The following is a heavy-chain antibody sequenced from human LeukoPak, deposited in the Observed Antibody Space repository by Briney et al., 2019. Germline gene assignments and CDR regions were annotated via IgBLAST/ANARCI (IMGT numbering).Heavy chain of an antibody. Sequence: PSETLSLTCTVSGGSISSSSYYWGWIRQPPGKGLEWIGSIYYSGSTYYNPSLKNRVTISVDTSKNQFSLKLSSVTAADTAVYYCARAPASSTINDAFDIWGQGTMVTVSS. CDR1: GGSISSSSYY. V-gene: IGHV4-39*01. J-gene: IGHJ3*02. D-gene: IGHD2-2*01. CDR3: ARAPASSTINDAFDI. CDR2: IYYSGST.